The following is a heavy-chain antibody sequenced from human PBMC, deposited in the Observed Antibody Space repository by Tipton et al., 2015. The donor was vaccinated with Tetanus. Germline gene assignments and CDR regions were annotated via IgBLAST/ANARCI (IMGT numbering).Heavy chain of an antibody. CDR2: ISHNGST. Sequence: TLSLTCAVSGGSISSNYWWSWVRQSPGTGLEWIGEISHNGSTNYNPSLKSRVTISVDKSKNQFSLRLGSVTAADTAMYYCARANDEFPKKGPFDSWGQGTRVTVSS. D-gene: IGHD2-21*01. J-gene: IGHJ4*02. CDR3: ARANDEFPKKGPFDS. V-gene: IGHV4-4*02. CDR1: GGSISSNYW.